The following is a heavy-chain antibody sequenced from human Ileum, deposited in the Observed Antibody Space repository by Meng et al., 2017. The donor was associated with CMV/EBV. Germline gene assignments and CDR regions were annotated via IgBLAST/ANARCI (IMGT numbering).Heavy chain of an antibody. Sequence: SLTSSPVGVGWIRPPTGKALEWLAFIYWDDDKRYNPSLKNRLTITKDAPKNQVALTMTNMDPADTATYHCVHRKDYSGNWNGGSADYWGQGALVTVSS. CDR2: IYWDDDK. V-gene: IGHV2-5*02. D-gene: IGHD1-1*01. CDR1: SLTSSPVG. CDR3: VHRKDYSGNWNGGSADY. J-gene: IGHJ4*02.